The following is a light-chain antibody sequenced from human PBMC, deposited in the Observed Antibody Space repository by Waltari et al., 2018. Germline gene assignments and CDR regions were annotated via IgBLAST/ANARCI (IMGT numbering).Light chain of an antibody. CDR3: SSYAGSNNLV. CDR2: EVS. J-gene: IGLJ1*01. Sequence: QSALTQPPSASGSPDQSVPSSCTGTSSYIGGYEYVSWYRQHPGKGPKLLIYEVSKRPSGVPNRFSGSKSGNTASLTVSGLQAEDEADYYCSSYAGSNNLVFGTGTKVTVL. CDR1: SSYIGGYEY. V-gene: IGLV2-8*01.